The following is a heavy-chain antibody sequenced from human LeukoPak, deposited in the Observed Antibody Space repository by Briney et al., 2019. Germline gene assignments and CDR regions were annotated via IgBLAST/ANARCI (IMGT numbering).Heavy chain of an antibody. CDR2: INSNSGGT. V-gene: IGHV1-2*02. Sequence: ASVKVSCKASGYTFTGYYMHWVRQAPGQGLVWMGWINSNSGGTNYAQKFQGRVTVTRDTSTSTAYMELSSLRSDDTAVYYCARRGTAVAGPHVDYWGQGTLVTVSS. D-gene: IGHD6-13*01. CDR1: GYTFTGYY. J-gene: IGHJ4*02. CDR3: ARRGTAVAGPHVDY.